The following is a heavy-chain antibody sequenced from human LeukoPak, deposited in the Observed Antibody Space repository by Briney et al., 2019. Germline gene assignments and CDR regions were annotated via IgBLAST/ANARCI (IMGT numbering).Heavy chain of an antibody. J-gene: IGHJ4*02. D-gene: IGHD2-15*01. Sequence: GESLKISCAASGFTFGSYGMHWVRRAPGKGLEWVSVIWYDGSNKYYADSVKGRFTISRDNSKNTLYLQMNSLRAEDTAVYYCARDRCSGGSCRLFDYWGQGALVTVSS. V-gene: IGHV3-33*01. CDR1: GFTFGSYG. CDR2: IWYDGSNK. CDR3: ARDRCSGGSCRLFDY.